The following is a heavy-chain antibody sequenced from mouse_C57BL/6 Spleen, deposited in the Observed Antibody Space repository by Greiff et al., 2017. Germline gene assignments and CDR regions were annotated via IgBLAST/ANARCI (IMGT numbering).Heavy chain of an antibody. Sequence: EVKLQESGPGLVKPSQSLSLTCSVSGYSITSGYFWNWIRQFPGNQLEWVGYISYDGCNNYHHSLKNRISITRDTSKNRFFLKLKCVTTEDTATEKCARDPLLLRFFDDRGQGTTLTVAS. V-gene: IGHV3-6*01. CDR2: ISYDGCN. CDR3: ARDPLLLRFFDD. D-gene: IGHD1-1*01. CDR1: GYSITSGYF. J-gene: IGHJ2*01.